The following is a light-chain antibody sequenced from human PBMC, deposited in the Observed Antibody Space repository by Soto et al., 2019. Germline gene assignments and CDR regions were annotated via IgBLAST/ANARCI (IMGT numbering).Light chain of an antibody. V-gene: IGLV2-23*02. CDR1: SSDVGSYNL. J-gene: IGLJ1*01. CDR2: EVS. CDR3: CSYAGSSTFYF. Sequence: ALTQPASVSGSPGQSITISCTGTSSDVGSYNLVSWYQQHPGKAPKPMIYEVSKRPSGVSNRFSGSKSGNTASLTISGLQAEDEADYYCCSYAGSSTFYFFGTGTKVTVL.